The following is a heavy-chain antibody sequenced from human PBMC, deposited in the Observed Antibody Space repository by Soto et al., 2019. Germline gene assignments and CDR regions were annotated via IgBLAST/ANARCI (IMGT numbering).Heavy chain of an antibody. D-gene: IGHD1-26*01. CDR1: GFPFSSHA. CDR3: AHAVVGASFQH. CDR2: ITGSGDLT. V-gene: IGHV3-23*01. Sequence: GGSLRLSCAASGFPFSSHAMSWVRQSPGKGLEWVSTITGSGDLTYYADSVKSRLTITKDTSKNQVVLTMTNMDPVDTATYYCAHAVVGASFQHWGQGTLVTVSS. J-gene: IGHJ1*01.